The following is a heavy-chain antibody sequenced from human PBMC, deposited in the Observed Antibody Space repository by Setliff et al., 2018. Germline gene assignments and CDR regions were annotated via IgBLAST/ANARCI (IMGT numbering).Heavy chain of an antibody. CDR3: ARERYFDWFFEY. V-gene: IGHV4-61*02. CDR2: IYTSGST. J-gene: IGHJ4*02. CDR1: GGSISSGTYY. D-gene: IGHD3-9*01. Sequence: SETLSLTCTVSGGSISSGTYYWSWIRQPAGKGLEWIGRIYTSGSTNYNPSLKSRVTMSLDTSKNQFSLKLTSVTAADTALYYCARERYFDWFFEYWGRGTLVTVSS.